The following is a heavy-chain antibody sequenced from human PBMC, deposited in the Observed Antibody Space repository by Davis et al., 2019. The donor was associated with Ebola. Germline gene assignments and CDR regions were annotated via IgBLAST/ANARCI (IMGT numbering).Heavy chain of an antibody. Sequence: PGGSLRLSCAASGFSFDEYAMNWVRQIPGKGLEWVSSISWDNKNIAYVDSVKGRFTISRDNDKNSLYLQMNSLRPDDTAFYYCVRTGSSRDNYYAMDVWGRGTLVT. V-gene: IGHV3-9*01. CDR1: GFSFDEYA. D-gene: IGHD1/OR15-1a*01. CDR2: ISWDNKNI. CDR3: VRTGSSRDNYYAMDV. J-gene: IGHJ6*02.